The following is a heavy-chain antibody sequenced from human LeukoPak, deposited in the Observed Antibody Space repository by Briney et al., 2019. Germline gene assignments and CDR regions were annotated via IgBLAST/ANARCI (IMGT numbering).Heavy chain of an antibody. Sequence: GESLNISCQASGYTFTTYWIAGVRQLPGRGLEWMGRVHPIDYETTYNPSFQGQVTISADRSVNTAYVQWNSLKASDTAMYYCARQRDYGDDIYSRYFDYWGQGNLVTVSS. J-gene: IGHJ4*02. CDR2: VHPIDYET. D-gene: IGHD4-17*01. CDR1: GYTFTTYW. CDR3: ARQRDYGDDIYSRYFDY. V-gene: IGHV5-51*01.